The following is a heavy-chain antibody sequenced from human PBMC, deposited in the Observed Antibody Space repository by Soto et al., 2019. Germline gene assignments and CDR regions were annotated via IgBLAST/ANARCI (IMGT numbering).Heavy chain of an antibody. J-gene: IGHJ3*02. D-gene: IGHD4-17*01. V-gene: IGHV3-23*01. CDR3: AKVDGFSPVTSAFDI. CDR2: ISGSGGAT. CDR1: GFSFTYYA. Sequence: SGGSLRLSCAASGFSFTYYAMTWVRQAPGKGLEWVSAISGSGGATYYADSVKGRFTISRDNSKNTLYVQMNSLRAEDTAVYYCAKVDGFSPVTSAFDIWGQGTMVTVSS.